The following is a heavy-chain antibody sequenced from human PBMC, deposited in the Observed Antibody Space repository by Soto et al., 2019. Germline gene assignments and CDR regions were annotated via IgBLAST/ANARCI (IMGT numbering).Heavy chain of an antibody. CDR2: ISSSSSTI. CDR1: GFTFSSYS. V-gene: IGHV3-48*02. J-gene: IGHJ5*02. CDR3: ARERIYGGGGQRNWFDP. Sequence: EVQLVESGGGLVQPGGSLRLSCAASGFTFSSYSMNWVRQAPGKGLEWVSYISSSSSTIYYADSVKGRFTISRDNAKNSLYLQMNSLRDEDTAVYYCARERIYGGGGQRNWFDPWGQGTLVTVSS. D-gene: IGHD3-16*01.